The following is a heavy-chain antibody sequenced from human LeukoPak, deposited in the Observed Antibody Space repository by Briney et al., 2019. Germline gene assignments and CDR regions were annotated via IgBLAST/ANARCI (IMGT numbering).Heavy chain of an antibody. V-gene: IGHV3-23*01. CDR3: AKSEQGLPPGEIDY. Sequence: GGSLRLSCAASGFTFSSYAMSWVRQAPGKGLERGSAISGSGGSTYYADSVKGRFTISRDNSKNTLYLQMNSLRAEDTAVYYCAKSEQGLPPGEIDYWGQGTLVTVSS. CDR2: ISGSGGST. CDR1: GFTFSSYA. J-gene: IGHJ4*02. D-gene: IGHD3-16*01.